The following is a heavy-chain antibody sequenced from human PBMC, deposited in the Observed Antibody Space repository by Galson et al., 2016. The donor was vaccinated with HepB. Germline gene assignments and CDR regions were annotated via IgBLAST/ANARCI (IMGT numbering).Heavy chain of an antibody. Sequence: SLRLSCAASGFSFASYGMSWVRQAPGKGLEWVAGISGSGGNPYYADSVKGRFTISRDNSKKTRYVQRNSLRAEDTAVYYCARLDGYDRVTFDMWGQGTMVTVSS. CDR1: GFSFASYG. D-gene: IGHD5-24*01. J-gene: IGHJ3*02. CDR2: ISGSGGNP. CDR3: ARLDGYDRVTFDM. V-gene: IGHV3-23*01.